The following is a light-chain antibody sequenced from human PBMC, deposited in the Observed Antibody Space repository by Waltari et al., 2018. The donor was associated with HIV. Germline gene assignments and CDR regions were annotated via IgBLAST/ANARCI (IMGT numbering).Light chain of an antibody. CDR2: SAS. V-gene: IGKV1-17*01. J-gene: IGKJ1*01. Sequence: DIQMTQSPSSLSASVGGRVTITCRTSQGIKTDLGWYQMRPGAAPRRLFSSASTLHTGVPSRFRGGGSERDFTLSIDGVQPEDAATYFCLQHSVFPRTFGQGT. CDR3: LQHSVFPRT. CDR1: QGIKTD.